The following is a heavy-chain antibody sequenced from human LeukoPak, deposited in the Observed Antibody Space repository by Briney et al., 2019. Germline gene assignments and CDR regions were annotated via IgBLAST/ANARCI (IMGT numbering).Heavy chain of an antibody. D-gene: IGHD2-2*02. J-gene: IGHJ6*02. Sequence: SETLSLTCAVYGGSFSGYYWSWIRQPPGKGLEWIGEINHSGSTYYNPSLKSRVTISVDTSKNQFSLKLSSVTAADTAVYYCARAGQGYCSSTSCYTPYYYGMDVWGQGTTVTVSS. V-gene: IGHV4-34*01. CDR1: GGSFSGYY. CDR3: ARAGQGYCSSTSCYTPYYYGMDV. CDR2: INHSGST.